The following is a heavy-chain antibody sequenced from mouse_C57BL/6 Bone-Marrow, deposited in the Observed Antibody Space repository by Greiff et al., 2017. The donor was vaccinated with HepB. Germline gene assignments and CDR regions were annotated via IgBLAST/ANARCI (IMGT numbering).Heavy chain of an antibody. J-gene: IGHJ1*03. Sequence: QVQLQQSGAELVKPGASVKMSCKASGYTFTSYWITWVKQRPGQGLEWIGDIYPGSGSTNYNEKFKSKATLTVDTSSSTAYMQLSSLTSEDSAVYYCAYYSNYYWYFDVWGTGTTVTVSS. CDR3: AYYSNYYWYFDV. D-gene: IGHD2-5*01. V-gene: IGHV1-55*01. CDR1: GYTFTSYW. CDR2: IYPGSGST.